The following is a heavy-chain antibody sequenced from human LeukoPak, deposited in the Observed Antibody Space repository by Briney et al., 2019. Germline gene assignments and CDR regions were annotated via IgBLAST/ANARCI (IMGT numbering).Heavy chain of an antibody. Sequence: PGGSLRLSCAASGFTFDDYAMHWVRQAPGKGLEWVSPISWDGGSTYYADSVKGRFTISRDNSKNSLYLQMNSLRAEDTALYYCAKSSASIAARSYYYYYMDVWGKGITVTVSS. CDR1: GFTFDDYA. J-gene: IGHJ6*03. D-gene: IGHD6-6*01. V-gene: IGHV3-43D*03. CDR2: ISWDGGST. CDR3: AKSSASIAARSYYYYYMDV.